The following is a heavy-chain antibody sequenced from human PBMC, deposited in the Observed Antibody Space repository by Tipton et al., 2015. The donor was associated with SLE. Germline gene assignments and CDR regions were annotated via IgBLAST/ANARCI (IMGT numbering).Heavy chain of an antibody. CDR1: GGSISSYY. Sequence: LRLSCTVSGGSISSYYWSWIRQPAGGGLEWIGRIYTNENTNYNPSLKSRVTMSVDTSKNHFSLKLNSVTAADTAVYYCAKLGVWSGYSWGQGTLVTVSS. D-gene: IGHD3-3*01. J-gene: IGHJ4*02. CDR2: IYTNENT. CDR3: AKLGVWSGYS. V-gene: IGHV4-4*07.